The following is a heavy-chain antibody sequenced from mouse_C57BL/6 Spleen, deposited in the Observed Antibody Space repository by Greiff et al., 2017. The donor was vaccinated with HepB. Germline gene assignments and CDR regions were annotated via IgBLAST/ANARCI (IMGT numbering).Heavy chain of an antibody. CDR1: GYTFTSYW. CDR3: ASPGPSMDY. V-gene: IGHV1-55*01. J-gene: IGHJ4*01. Sequence: QVQLQQPGAELVKPGASVKMSCKASGYTFTSYWITWVKQRPGQGLEWIGDIYPGSGSTDYNEKFKGKATFTADTSSNTAYMQLSSLTTEDSAIYYCASPGPSMDYWGQGTSVTVSS. CDR2: IYPGSGST.